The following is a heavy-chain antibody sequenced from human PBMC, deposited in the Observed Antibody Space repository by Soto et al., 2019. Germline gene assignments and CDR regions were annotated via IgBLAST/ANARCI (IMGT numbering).Heavy chain of an antibody. CDR1: GFTLTTYG. CDR2: MSYDGTKE. Sequence: GGSLRLSCAASGFTLTTYGMHWVRQAPGKGLEWVAAMSYDGTKEYYADSVKGRFTISRDSSRNTLFLQLNSLRAEDTAVYYCAKEFGSTWIDHWGEGTMVTVYS. D-gene: IGHD6-13*01. V-gene: IGHV3-30*18. J-gene: IGHJ4*02. CDR3: AKEFGSTWIDH.